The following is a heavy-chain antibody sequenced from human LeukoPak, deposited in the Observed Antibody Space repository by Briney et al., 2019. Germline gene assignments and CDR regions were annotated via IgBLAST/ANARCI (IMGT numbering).Heavy chain of an antibody. CDR2: INHSGST. D-gene: IGHD6-19*01. J-gene: IGHJ4*02. Sequence: SETLSLTCAVYGVSFSGYYWSWIRQPPGKGLEWIGEINHSGSTNYNPSLKSRVTISVDTSKNQFSLKLSSVTAADTAVYYCARRGSSGWYYFDSWGQGTLVTVSP. CDR1: GVSFSGYY. V-gene: IGHV4-34*01. CDR3: ARRGSSGWYYFDS.